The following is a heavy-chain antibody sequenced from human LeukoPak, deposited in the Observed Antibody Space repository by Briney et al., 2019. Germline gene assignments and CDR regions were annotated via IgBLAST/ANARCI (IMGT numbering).Heavy chain of an antibody. CDR3: ARSDVLLWFGELLYYFDY. D-gene: IGHD3-10*01. J-gene: IGHJ4*02. Sequence: GGSLRLSCAASGFTFSSYWMSWVRQAPGKGLEWVANINQDGSEKYYVDSVKGRFTISRDNAKNSLYLQMNSLRAEDTAVYYCARSDVLLWFGELLYYFDYWGQGTLVTVSS. CDR1: GFTFSSYW. V-gene: IGHV3-7*01. CDR2: INQDGSEK.